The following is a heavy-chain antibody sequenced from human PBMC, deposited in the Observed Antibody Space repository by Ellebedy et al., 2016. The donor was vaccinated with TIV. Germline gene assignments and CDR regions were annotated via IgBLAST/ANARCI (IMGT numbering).Heavy chain of an antibody. CDR2: INPDGSST. CDR3: ARHTDYALDY. V-gene: IGHV3-74*01. D-gene: IGHD4-17*01. Sequence: GESLKISCAASGFTFSRHWMHWVRQAPGKGLVWVSRINPDGSSTDYADSVKGRFTISRDNAKNSLHLQMNGLRAEDTAVYYCARHTDYALDYWGQGALVTVSS. J-gene: IGHJ4*02. CDR1: GFTFSRHW.